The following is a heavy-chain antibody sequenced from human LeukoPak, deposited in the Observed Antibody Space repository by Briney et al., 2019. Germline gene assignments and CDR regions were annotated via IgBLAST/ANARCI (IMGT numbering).Heavy chain of an antibody. CDR1: GGSISSSSYY. CDR2: IYYSGST. CDR3: ARADSYYDFWSGYYTGSRFDY. V-gene: IGHV4-39*07. J-gene: IGHJ4*02. D-gene: IGHD3-3*01. Sequence: SETLSLTCTVSGGSISSSSYYWGWIRQPPGKGLEWIGSIYYSGSTYYNPSLKSRVTISVDTSKNQFSLKLSSVTAADTAVYYCARADSYYDFWSGYYTGSRFDYWGQGTLVTVSS.